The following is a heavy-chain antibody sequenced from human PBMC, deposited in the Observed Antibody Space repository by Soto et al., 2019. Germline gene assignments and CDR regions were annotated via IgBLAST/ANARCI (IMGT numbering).Heavy chain of an antibody. J-gene: IGHJ6*02. CDR3: AASPYDFWSGYFSGYYGMDV. D-gene: IGHD3-3*01. CDR2: ISAYNGNT. CDR1: GCTFTSYG. Sequence: ASVKVSCKASGCTFTSYGISWVRQAPGQGLEWMGWISAYNGNTNYAQKLQGRVTMTTDTSTSTAYMELRSLRSDDTAVYYCAASPYDFWSGYFSGYYGMDVWGQGTTVTVSS. V-gene: IGHV1-18*01.